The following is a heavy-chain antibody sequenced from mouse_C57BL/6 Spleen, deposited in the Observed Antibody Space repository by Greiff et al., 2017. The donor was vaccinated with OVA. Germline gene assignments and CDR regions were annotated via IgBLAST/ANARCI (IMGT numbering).Heavy chain of an antibody. D-gene: IGHD1-1*01. CDR3: TRDDYYGSSYYFDY. J-gene: IGHJ2*01. Sequence: EVQLVESGPGLVKPSQSLSLTCSVTGYSITSGYYWNWLRQIPGNKLEWLGYISYDGSNNYKPSLKNRISIPRDTSKNQFFLKLNSVTTEDTATYYCTRDDYYGSSYYFDYWGQGTTLTVSS. V-gene: IGHV3-6*01. CDR1: GYSITSGYY. CDR2: ISYDGSN.